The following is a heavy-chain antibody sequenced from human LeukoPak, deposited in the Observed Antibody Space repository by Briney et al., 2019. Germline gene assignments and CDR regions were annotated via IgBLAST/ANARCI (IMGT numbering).Heavy chain of an antibody. CDR2: IYYSGST. V-gene: IGHV4-59*01. CDR1: GGSISSYY. CDR3: ARDQEWLVAGGAFDI. D-gene: IGHD6-19*01. J-gene: IGHJ3*02. Sequence: PSETLSLTCTVSGGSISSYYWSWIRQPPGKGLEWIGYIYYSGSTNYNPSLKSRVTISVDTSKNQFSLKLSSVTAADTAVYYCARDQEWLVAGGAFDIWGQGTMVTVSS.